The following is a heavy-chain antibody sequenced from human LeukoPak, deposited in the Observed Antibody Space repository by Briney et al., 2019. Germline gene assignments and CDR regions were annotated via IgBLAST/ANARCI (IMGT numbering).Heavy chain of an antibody. J-gene: IGHJ2*01. D-gene: IGHD3-22*01. V-gene: IGHV1-2*06. CDR1: GYIFTDYY. CDR3: ARTYDTRDWYFDL. Sequence: ASVKVSCKASGYIFTDYYIHWVRQAPGHGLEWMGRINPNSGGTNYAQKFQGRVTMTRDTSISTAYMDLSRLRSDDTAVYYCARTYDTRDWYFDLWGRGTLVTVSS. CDR2: INPNSGGT.